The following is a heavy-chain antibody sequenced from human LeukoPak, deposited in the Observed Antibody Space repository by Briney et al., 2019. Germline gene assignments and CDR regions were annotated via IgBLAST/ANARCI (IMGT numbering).Heavy chain of an antibody. CDR3: ASSHSGAYYDY. D-gene: IGHD1-26*01. CDR1: GLTFSSNA. Sequence: PGGSLRLSCAASGLTFSSNAMHWVRQAPGEGLEWVAAISYDGSNKYYADSVKGRFTISRDNSKNTQFLQMNSLRAEDTAVYHCASSHSGAYYDYWGQGTLVTVSS. J-gene: IGHJ4*02. V-gene: IGHV3-30*04. CDR2: ISYDGSNK.